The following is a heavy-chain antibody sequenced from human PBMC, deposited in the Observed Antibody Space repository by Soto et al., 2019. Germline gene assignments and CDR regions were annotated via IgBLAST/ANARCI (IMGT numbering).Heavy chain of an antibody. CDR3: AGDFWSGTSYYFDY. J-gene: IGHJ4*02. V-gene: IGHV3-30-3*01. CDR1: GFTFSSYA. D-gene: IGHD3-3*01. CDR2: ISYDGSNK. Sequence: GALRLSCAASGFTFSSYAMHWVRQAPGKGLEWVAVISYDGSNKYYADSVKGRFTISRDNSKNTLYLQMNSLRAEDTAVYYCAGDFWSGTSYYFDYWGQGTLVTVSS.